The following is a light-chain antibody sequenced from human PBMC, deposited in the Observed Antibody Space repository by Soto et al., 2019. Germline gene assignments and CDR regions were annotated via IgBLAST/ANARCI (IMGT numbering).Light chain of an antibody. Sequence: SLLTQTQGTLSLSPGATAILSPRASQSISNNYLAWYQQQRGQARRLIFSGASNRATGTPDRFSGSGSGTDFPLTISRLAPEDSAVYYCQQYGSSGTFGQGTKVDIK. CDR1: QSISNNY. CDR3: QQYGSSGT. J-gene: IGKJ1*01. V-gene: IGKV3-20*01. CDR2: GAS.